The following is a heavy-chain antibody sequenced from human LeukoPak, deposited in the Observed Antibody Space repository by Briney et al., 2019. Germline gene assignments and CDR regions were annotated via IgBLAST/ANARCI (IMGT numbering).Heavy chain of an antibody. J-gene: IGHJ4*02. V-gene: IGHV4-38-2*02. CDR3: ARVRGYCSSTSCYALFDY. CDR2: IYHSGST. CDR1: GYSISSGYY. D-gene: IGHD2-2*01. Sequence: PSETLSLTCTVSGYSISSGYYWGWIRQPPGKGLEWIGSIYHSGSTYYSPSLKSRVTISVDTSKNQLSLKLSSVTAADTAVYYCARVRGYCSSTSCYALFDYWGQGTLVTVSS.